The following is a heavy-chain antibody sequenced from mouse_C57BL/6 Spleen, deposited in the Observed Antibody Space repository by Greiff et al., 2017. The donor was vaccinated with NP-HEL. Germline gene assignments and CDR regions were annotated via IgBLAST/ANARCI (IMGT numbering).Heavy chain of an antibody. D-gene: IGHD2-5*01. CDR2: ISDGGSYT. V-gene: IGHV5-4*03. CDR1: GFTFSSYA. J-gene: IGHJ2*01. Sequence: DVMLVESGGGLVKPGGSLKLSCAASGFTFSSYAMSWVRQTPEKRLEWVATISDGGSYTYYPDNVKGRFTISRDNAKNNLYLQMSHLKSEDTAMYYCARSAYYSNFHYFDYWGQGTTLTVSS. CDR3: ARSAYYSNFHYFDY.